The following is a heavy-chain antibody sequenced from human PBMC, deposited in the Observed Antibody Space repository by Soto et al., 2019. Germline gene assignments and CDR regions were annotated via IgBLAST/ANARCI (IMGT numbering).Heavy chain of an antibody. CDR2: ISPGSRYP. V-gene: IGHV3-11*06. CDR3: VRVGGGGLFDP. D-gene: IGHD2-15*01. CDR1: GFTFGDSY. J-gene: IGHJ5*02. Sequence: PGGSLRLSCAGSGFTFGDSYLSWIRQAPGKGLEWLSYISPGSRYPAYADSVKGRFTISRDNAKRSLYLQMMSLTAEDTAIYYFVRVGGGGLFDPWCQGTMVTVSS.